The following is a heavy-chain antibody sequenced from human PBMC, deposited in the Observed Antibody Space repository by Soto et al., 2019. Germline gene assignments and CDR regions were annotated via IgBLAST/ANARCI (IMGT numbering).Heavy chain of an antibody. J-gene: IGHJ4*02. CDR2: IYFNGSP. CDR3: ARHYAVVLYYFDY. Sequence: QLQLQESGPGLVKPSETLSLTCAVSGCSISSSSNYWGWIRQPPGKGLEWIGSIYFNGSPYSSPSLKRRVTISVDTSKNQFSLKLSSVTAADTAVYYCARHYAVVLYYFDYWGQGTLVTVSS. CDR1: GCSISSSSNY. D-gene: IGHD2-21*01. V-gene: IGHV4-39*01.